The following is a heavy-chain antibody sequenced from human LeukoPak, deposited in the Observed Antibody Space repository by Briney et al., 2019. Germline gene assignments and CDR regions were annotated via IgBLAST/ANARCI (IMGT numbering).Heavy chain of an antibody. V-gene: IGHV1-46*01. D-gene: IGHD5-24*01. CDR3: ARVVMATNYYYGMDV. Sequence: ASVKVSCKASGYTFTSYYMHWVRQAPGQGLEWMGIINPSGGSTSYAQKFQGRVTMTRDTSTSTVYMELSGLRSEDTAVYYCARVVMATNYYYGMDVWGQGTTVTVSS. CDR1: GYTFTSYY. J-gene: IGHJ6*02. CDR2: INPSGGST.